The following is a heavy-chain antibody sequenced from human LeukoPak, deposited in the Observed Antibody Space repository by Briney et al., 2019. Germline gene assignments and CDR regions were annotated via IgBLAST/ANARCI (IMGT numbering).Heavy chain of an antibody. V-gene: IGHV3-33*01. CDR1: GFTFGSYG. CDR3: ARDTEYYFDY. CDR2: IWYDGSNK. J-gene: IGHJ4*02. D-gene: IGHD1-14*01. Sequence: PGGSLRLSCAASGFTFGSYGMHWVRQAPGKGLEWVAVIWYDGSNKYYADSVKGRFTISRDNSKNTLYLEMNSLRAEDTAVYYCARDTEYYFDYWGQGTLVTVSS.